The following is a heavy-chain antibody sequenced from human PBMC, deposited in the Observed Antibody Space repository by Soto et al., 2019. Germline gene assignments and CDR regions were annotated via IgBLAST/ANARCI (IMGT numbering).Heavy chain of an antibody. CDR2: INHSGST. J-gene: IGHJ1*01. V-gene: IGHV4-34*01. CDR1: GGSFSGYY. D-gene: IGHD6-13*01. Sequence: QVQLQQWGAGLLKPSETLSLTCAVYGGSFSGYYWSWIRQPPGKGLEWIGEINHSGSTNYNPSLKSRVTISVDTSKNQFSLKLSSVTAADTAVYYCASIAAAGTRYFQHWGQGTLVTVSS. CDR3: ASIAAAGTRYFQH.